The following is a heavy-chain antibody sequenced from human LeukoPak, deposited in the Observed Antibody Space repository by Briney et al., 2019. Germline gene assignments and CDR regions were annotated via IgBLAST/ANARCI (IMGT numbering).Heavy chain of an antibody. J-gene: IGHJ6*02. CDR3: ARLSSSGWSFYYYYGMDV. Sequence: GESLKISCKGSGYSFTSYWIGWVRQMPGKGLEWMGIIYPGDSDTRYSPSFQGQVTISADKSISTAYLQWSSLKASDTAMYYCARLSSSGWSFYYYYGMDVWGQGTTVTVSS. CDR1: GYSFTSYW. D-gene: IGHD6-19*01. CDR2: IYPGDSDT. V-gene: IGHV5-51*01.